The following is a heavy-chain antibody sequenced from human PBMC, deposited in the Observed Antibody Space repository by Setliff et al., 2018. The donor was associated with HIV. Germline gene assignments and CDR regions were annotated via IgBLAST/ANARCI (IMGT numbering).Heavy chain of an antibody. CDR3: ARTFWYFDL. V-gene: IGHV5-51*01. CDR1: GYNFRSYW. Sequence: GESLKISCQGSGYNFRSYWIAWVRQMPGKGLEYLGIIYPPDSDTRYSPSFQGQVTISVDKSANTAYLQWSSLKASDTAMYYCARTFWYFDLWGRGTLVTVSS. CDR2: IYPPDSDT. J-gene: IGHJ2*01.